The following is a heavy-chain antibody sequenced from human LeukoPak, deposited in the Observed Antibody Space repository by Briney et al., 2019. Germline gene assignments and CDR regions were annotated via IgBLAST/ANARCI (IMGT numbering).Heavy chain of an antibody. J-gene: IGHJ3*02. CDR2: IYRVGTT. CDR3: ARDGYNPVAFDI. D-gene: IGHD5-24*01. Sequence: SETLSLTCTVSGYSISSGYFWGWIRQPPGKGLEWIGNIYRVGTTFYNPSLKSRVIISVDTSKNQFSLRLNSVPAADTAVYYCARDGYNPVAFDIWGQGTMVTVSS. V-gene: IGHV4-38-2*02. CDR1: GYSISSGYF.